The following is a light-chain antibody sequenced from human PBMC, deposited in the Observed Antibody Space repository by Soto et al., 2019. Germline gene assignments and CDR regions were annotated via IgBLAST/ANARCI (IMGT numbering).Light chain of an antibody. CDR1: QNIGSN. V-gene: IGKV3-15*01. CDR2: GAS. CDR3: QQYSDWIRT. Sequence: EIVMTQSPATLSVSPGERATLSCRASQNIGSNLAWYQQKPGQAPRLLIYGASTGATGIPARFSGSGSGTEFTLTITSLQSEDFAVYYCQQYSDWIRTFGQGTKVDIK. J-gene: IGKJ1*01.